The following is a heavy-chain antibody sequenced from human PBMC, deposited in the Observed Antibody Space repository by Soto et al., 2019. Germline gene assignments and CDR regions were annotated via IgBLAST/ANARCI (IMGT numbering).Heavy chain of an antibody. CDR3: ARFLIERVDYYYGLAF. V-gene: IGHV3-30-3*01. CDR1: GFTFSTYA. J-gene: IGHJ6*02. Sequence: GGSLRLSCAASGFTFSTYAMHWVRQAPGRGLEWVTVISYDVRNKYYADSVKGRFTISRDSSNNTLYLQMNNLRVEDTAVYYCARFLIERVDYYYGLAFCGQGSTVTVSS. CDR2: ISYDVRNK. D-gene: IGHD3-22*01.